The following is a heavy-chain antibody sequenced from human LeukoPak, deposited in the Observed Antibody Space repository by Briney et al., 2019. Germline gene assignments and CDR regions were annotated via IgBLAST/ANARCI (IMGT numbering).Heavy chain of an antibody. J-gene: IGHJ4*02. CDR2: MNPNSGNT. Sequence: ASVKVSCKPSGYTFTSYDINWVRQATGQGLEWMGWMNPNSGNTGYAQKFQGRVTITRNTSISTAYMELSSLRSEDTAVYYCARVSSGWYGGFDYWGQGTLVTVSS. D-gene: IGHD6-19*01. CDR1: GYTFTSYD. CDR3: ARVSSGWYGGFDY. V-gene: IGHV1-8*03.